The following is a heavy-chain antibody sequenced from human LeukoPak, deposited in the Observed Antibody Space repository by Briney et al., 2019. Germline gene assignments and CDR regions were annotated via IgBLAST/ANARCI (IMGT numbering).Heavy chain of an antibody. CDR1: GGTFSSYA. V-gene: IGHV1-69*13. J-gene: IGHJ4*02. Sequence: SVKVSCKASGGTFSSYAISWVRQAPGQGLEWMGGIIPIFGTANYAQKFQGRVTITADESTSTAYMELSSLRSEDTAVYYCARDTGYYDSSGYYDYWGQGTLVTVSS. CDR2: IIPIFGTA. CDR3: ARDTGYYDSSGYYDY. D-gene: IGHD3-22*01.